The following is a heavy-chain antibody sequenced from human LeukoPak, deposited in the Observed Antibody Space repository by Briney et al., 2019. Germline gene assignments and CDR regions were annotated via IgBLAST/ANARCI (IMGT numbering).Heavy chain of an antibody. CDR3: ARDASYYDSSGQPAFDI. CDR1: GFTFSTYT. J-gene: IGHJ3*02. CDR2: ISSRSSSI. D-gene: IGHD3-22*01. V-gene: IGHV3-21*01. Sequence: GGSLRLSCAASGFTFSTYTMNWVRQAPGKGLEWVSSISSRSSSIYYADSLKGRFTISRDNARNSLLLQMNSLRAEDTAVYYCARDASYYDSSGQPAFDIWGQGTLVTVSS.